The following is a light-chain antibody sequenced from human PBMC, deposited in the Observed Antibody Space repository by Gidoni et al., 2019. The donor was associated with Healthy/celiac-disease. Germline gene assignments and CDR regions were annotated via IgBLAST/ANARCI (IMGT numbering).Light chain of an antibody. V-gene: IGLV2-8*01. Sequence: QSALTQPPSASGSPGQSVPISCTGTSSDVGGYNYVSWYQPHPSKAPKLMIYEVSQRPSGVPDRFSGSKSGNTASLTVSGLQAEDEADYYCSSYAGSNNFDVVFGGGTKLTVL. J-gene: IGLJ2*01. CDR3: SSYAGSNNFDVV. CDR1: SSDVGGYNY. CDR2: EVS.